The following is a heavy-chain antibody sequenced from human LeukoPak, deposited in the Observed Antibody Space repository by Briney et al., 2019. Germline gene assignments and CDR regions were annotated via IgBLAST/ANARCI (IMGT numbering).Heavy chain of an antibody. Sequence: PGGSLRLSCAASGFTFSSYSMNWVRQAPGKGLEWVLSIRSSSSYIYYADSVKGRFTISRDNAKNSLYLQMNSLRAEDTAVCYCAREDWEALFDFWGQGTLVTVSS. J-gene: IGHJ4*02. CDR1: GFTFSSYS. V-gene: IGHV3-21*01. CDR2: IRSSSSYI. CDR3: AREDWEALFDF. D-gene: IGHD3/OR15-3a*01.